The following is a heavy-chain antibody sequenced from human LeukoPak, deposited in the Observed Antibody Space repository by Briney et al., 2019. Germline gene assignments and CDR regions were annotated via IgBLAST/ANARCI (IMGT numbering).Heavy chain of an antibody. CDR3: ARANYSSSPMDV. Sequence: SGGSLRLSCAASGFTFSNYWMSWVRQAPGKGLEWVANIKQDGSEKYYVDSVKGRFTISRDNAENSLYLQMNSLRAEDTAVYYCARANYSSSPMDVWGKGTTVTVSS. V-gene: IGHV3-7*01. J-gene: IGHJ6*04. D-gene: IGHD6-13*01. CDR2: IKQDGSEK. CDR1: GFTFSNYW.